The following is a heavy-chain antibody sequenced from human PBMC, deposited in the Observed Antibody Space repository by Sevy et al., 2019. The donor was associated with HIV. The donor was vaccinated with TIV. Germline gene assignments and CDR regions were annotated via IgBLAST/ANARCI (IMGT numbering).Heavy chain of an antibody. J-gene: IGHJ6*02. V-gene: IGHV1-2*02. Sequence: ASVKVSCKASGYTFTGYYMHWVRQAPGQGLEWMGWINPNSGGTNYAQKFQGRVTMTRDTSISTAYMELSRLRSDDTAVYYCARVGVGDTAGYYYGMDVWGQGTTVTVSS. CDR1: GYTFTGYY. CDR2: INPNSGGT. D-gene: IGHD5-18*01. CDR3: ARVGVGDTAGYYYGMDV.